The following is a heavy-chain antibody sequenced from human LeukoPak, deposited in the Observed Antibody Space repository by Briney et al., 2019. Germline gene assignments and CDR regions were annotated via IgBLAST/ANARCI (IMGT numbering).Heavy chain of an antibody. V-gene: IGHV3-11*06. Sequence: GGSLRLSCVASGFTFRDYYMSWIRRAPGKGLEWVSYISSSSSYIDYADSVKGRFTISRDNSKNTLYLQMNSLRAEDTAVYYCARDKWERGMMDFWGQGTLVTVSS. J-gene: IGHJ4*02. CDR3: ARDKWERGMMDF. CDR2: ISSSSSYI. D-gene: IGHD1-26*01. CDR1: GFTFRDYY.